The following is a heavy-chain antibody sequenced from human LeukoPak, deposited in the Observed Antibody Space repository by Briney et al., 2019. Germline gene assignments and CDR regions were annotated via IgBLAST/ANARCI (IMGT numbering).Heavy chain of an antibody. V-gene: IGHV3-30*04. CDR2: ISYDGSNK. Sequence: GRSLRLSCAASGFTFSSYAMHWVRQAPGKGLEWVAVISYDGSNKYYADSVKGRFTISRDNSKNTLYLQMSSLRAEDTAVYYCARPSNYYGSGSYFPYFDYWGQGTLVTVSS. CDR3: ARPSNYYGSGSYFPYFDY. J-gene: IGHJ4*02. D-gene: IGHD3-10*01. CDR1: GFTFSSYA.